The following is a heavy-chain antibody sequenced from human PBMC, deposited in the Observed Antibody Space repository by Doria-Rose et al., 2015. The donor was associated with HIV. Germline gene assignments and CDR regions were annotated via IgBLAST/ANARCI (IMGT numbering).Heavy chain of an antibody. CDR3: ARIKSSRWYHKYYFDF. CDR1: GVSLSSPGMG. D-gene: IGHD6-13*01. V-gene: IGHV2-26*01. CDR2: TFSDDER. J-gene: IGHJ4*02. Sequence: QITLKESGPVLVKPTETLTLTCTVSGVSLSSPGMGVSWIRQPPGKALEWLANTFSDDERYYNTCLKSRLTISRGTSKSQVVLTMTDMDPVDTATYYCARIKSSRWYHKYYFDFWGQGTLVIVSA.